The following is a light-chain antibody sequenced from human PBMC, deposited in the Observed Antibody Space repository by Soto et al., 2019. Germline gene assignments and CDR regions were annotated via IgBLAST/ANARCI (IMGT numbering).Light chain of an antibody. Sequence: AIRMTQSPSSFSASTGDRVTITCRASQGISSYLAWYQQKPGKAPKLLIYAESTLQSGVPSRFSGSGSGTDFTLTISCLQSEDFATYYFQQYYSYPFTFGPGTKVDIK. V-gene: IGKV1-8*01. CDR3: QQYYSYPFT. J-gene: IGKJ3*01. CDR2: AES. CDR1: QGISSY.